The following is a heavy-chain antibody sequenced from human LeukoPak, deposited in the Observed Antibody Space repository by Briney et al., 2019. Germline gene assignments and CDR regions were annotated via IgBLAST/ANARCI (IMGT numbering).Heavy chain of an antibody. CDR1: GFTFSDSF. D-gene: IGHD6-13*01. CDR2: SRNKADSYTA. CDR3: ATSSWYRLAY. V-gene: IGHV3-72*01. Sequence: QPGGSLRLSCAASGFTFSDSFMSWVRQAPGKGLEWVGRSRNKADSYTAEYAASVKGRFTISRDELKNSLYLQISSLETEDAAVYYCATSSWYRLAYWGQGSLVTVSS. J-gene: IGHJ4*02.